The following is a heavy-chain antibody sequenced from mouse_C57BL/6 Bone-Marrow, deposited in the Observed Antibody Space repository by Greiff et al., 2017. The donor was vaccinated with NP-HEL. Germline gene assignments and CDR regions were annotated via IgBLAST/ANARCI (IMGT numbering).Heavy chain of an antibody. J-gene: IGHJ2*01. V-gene: IGHV1-59*01. CDR2: IDPSDSYT. CDR3: ARSRQLRLRRDYFDY. D-gene: IGHD3-2*02. CDR1: GYTFTSYW. Sequence: QVQLQQPGAELVRPGTSVKLSCKASGYTFTSYWMHWVKQRPGPGLEWIGVIDPSDSYTNYNQKFKGKATLTVDTSSSTAYMQLSSLTSEDSAVYYCARSRQLRLRRDYFDYWGQGTTLTVSS.